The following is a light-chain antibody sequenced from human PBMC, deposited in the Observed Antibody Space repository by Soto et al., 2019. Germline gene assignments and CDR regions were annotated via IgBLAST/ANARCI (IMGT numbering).Light chain of an antibody. V-gene: IGKV1-9*01. CDR2: AAS. CDR1: QGISSY. J-gene: IGKJ3*01. Sequence: DIQVTQSPSFLSASVGDRVTITCRASQGISSYLAWYQQKPGKAPKLLIYAASTLQSGVPSRFSGSGSGTEFTLTISSLQPEDFATYYCQQPGITFGPGTKVDIK. CDR3: QQPGIT.